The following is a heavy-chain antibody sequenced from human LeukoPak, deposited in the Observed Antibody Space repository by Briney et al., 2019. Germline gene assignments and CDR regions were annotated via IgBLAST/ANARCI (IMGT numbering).Heavy chain of an antibody. CDR1: GYTFTSYA. CDR2: INTNTGNP. D-gene: IGHD6-6*01. J-gene: IGHJ5*02. Sequence: EASVKVSCKASGYTFTSYAMNWVRQAPGQGLEWMGWINTNTGNPTYAQGFTGRFVFSLDTSVSTAYLQISSLKAEDTAVYYCARVGPGDSSSSWFAYRADNWFDPWGQGTLVTVSS. V-gene: IGHV7-4-1*02. CDR3: ARVGPGDSSSSWFAYRADNWFDP.